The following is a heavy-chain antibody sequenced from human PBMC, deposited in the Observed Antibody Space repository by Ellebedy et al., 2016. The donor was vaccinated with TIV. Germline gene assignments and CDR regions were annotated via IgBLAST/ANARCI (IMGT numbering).Heavy chain of an antibody. Sequence: MPSETLSLTCPVSGGSVSSANYYWSSIRQPPGKGLEWIGEITHSGSTNYNPSLKSRVTISVDTSNNQFSLNLSSVTAADTAVYYCARGLARDYWGQGTLVTVSS. CDR3: ARGLARDY. CDR1: GGSVSSANYY. V-gene: IGHV4-34*01. CDR2: ITHSGST. J-gene: IGHJ4*02.